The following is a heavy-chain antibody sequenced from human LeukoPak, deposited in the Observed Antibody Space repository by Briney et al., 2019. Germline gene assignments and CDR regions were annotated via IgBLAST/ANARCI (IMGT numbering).Heavy chain of an antibody. V-gene: IGHV3-48*03. J-gene: IGHJ6*04. Sequence: GGSLRLSCAASGFSFSDYDIHWVRQAPGKGLEWVSYISSSGSTIYYADSVKGRFTISRDNAKNSLYLQMNSLRAEDTAVYYCAELGITMIGGVWGKGTTVTISS. CDR1: GFSFSDYD. CDR3: AELGITMIGGV. D-gene: IGHD3-10*02. CDR2: ISSSGSTI.